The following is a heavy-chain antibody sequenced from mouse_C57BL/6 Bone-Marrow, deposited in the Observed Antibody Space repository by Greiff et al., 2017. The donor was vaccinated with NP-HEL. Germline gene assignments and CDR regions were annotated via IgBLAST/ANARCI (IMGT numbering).Heavy chain of an antibody. V-gene: IGHV1-63*01. CDR3: ARSIYYGNWYFDV. Sequence: QVQLQQSGAELVRPGTSVKMSCKASGYTFTNYWIGWAKQRPGHGLEWIGDIYPGGGYTNYNEKFKGKATLTADKSSSTAYMQFSSLTSEDSAIYYCARSIYYGNWYFDVWGTGTTVTVSS. CDR2: IYPGGGYT. J-gene: IGHJ1*03. D-gene: IGHD2-1*01. CDR1: GYTFTNYW.